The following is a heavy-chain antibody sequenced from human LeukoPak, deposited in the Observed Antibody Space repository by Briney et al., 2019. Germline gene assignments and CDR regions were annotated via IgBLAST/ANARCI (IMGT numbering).Heavy chain of an antibody. CDR2: ISSSSSTI. J-gene: IGHJ4*02. CDR1: GLIVSSNY. Sequence: GGSLRLSCAASGLIVSSNYMSWVRQAPGKGLEWVSYISSSSSTIYYADSVKGRFTISRDNSKNTLYLQMNSLRAEDTALYHCARDLTGTGDYWGQGTLVTVSS. V-gene: IGHV3-48*01. D-gene: IGHD2-8*02. CDR3: ARDLTGTGDY.